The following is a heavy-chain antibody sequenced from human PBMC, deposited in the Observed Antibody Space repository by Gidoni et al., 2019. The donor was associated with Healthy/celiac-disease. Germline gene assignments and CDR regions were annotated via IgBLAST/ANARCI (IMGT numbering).Heavy chain of an antibody. D-gene: IGHD4-4*01. Sequence: EVQLLESVGGLVQPGGSLRLSCAASGFTFSSYAMSGVRQAPGQGLEWVSAISGSGGSTYYADSVKGRFTISRDNSKNTLYLQMNSLRAEDTAVYYCAKEEMTTVTYYYYYGMDVWGQGTTVTVSS. CDR1: GFTFSSYA. CDR3: AKEEMTTVTYYYYYGMDV. J-gene: IGHJ6*02. V-gene: IGHV3-23*01. CDR2: ISGSGGST.